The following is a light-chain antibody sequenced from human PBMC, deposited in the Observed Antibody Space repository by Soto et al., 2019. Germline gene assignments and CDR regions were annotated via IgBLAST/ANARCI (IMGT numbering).Light chain of an antibody. Sequence: DIQMTQSPSSLSASVGDIVTITCRASQGISNYLAWYQQKPGKVPKLLIYAASTFHSGAPARFSVSGSGTDFTLAISSLQPEDVVTYDCQTDYCAPYTFGQGTELDIK. CDR2: AAS. CDR3: QTDYCAPYT. J-gene: IGKJ2*01. V-gene: IGKV1-27*01. CDR1: QGISNY.